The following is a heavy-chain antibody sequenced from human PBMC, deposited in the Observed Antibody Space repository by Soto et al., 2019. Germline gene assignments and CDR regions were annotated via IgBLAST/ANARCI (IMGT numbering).Heavy chain of an antibody. CDR2: IYSGGST. D-gene: IGHD4-17*01. J-gene: IGHJ6*02. V-gene: IGHV3-53*01. CDR1: GFTVISNY. CDR3: ARDSTVTRPYYYYYGMDV. Sequence: GGSLRLSCAASGFTVISNYMSWVRQAPGKGLEWVSVIYSGGSTYYADSVKGRFTISRDNSKNTLYLQMNSLRAEDTAVYYCARDSTVTRPYYYYYGMDVWGQGTTVTVSS.